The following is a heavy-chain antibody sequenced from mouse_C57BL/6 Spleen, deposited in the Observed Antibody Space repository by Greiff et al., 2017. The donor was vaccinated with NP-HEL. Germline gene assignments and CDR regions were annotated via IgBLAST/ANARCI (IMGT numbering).Heavy chain of an antibody. CDR2: IHPNSGST. CDR3: ASRGAY. Sequence: QVQLKQSGAELVKPGASVKLSCKASGYTFTSYWMHWVKQRPGQGLEWIGMIHPNSGSTNYNEKFKSKATLTVDKSSSTAYMQLSSLTSEDSAVYYCASRGAYWGQGTLVTVSA. V-gene: IGHV1-64*01. CDR1: GYTFTSYW. J-gene: IGHJ3*01.